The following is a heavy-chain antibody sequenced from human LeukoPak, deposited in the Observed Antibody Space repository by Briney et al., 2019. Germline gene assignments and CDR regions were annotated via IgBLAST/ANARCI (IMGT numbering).Heavy chain of an antibody. V-gene: IGHV5-51*01. CDR1: GYSFTSYW. CDR2: IYPGDSDT. CDR3: ARPVLHDYGDLGYFDY. J-gene: IGHJ4*02. Sequence: GESLKISCKGSGYSFTSYWIGWVRQMPGKGLEWMGIIYPGDSDTRYSPSFQGQVTISADKSISTAYLQWSGLKASDTAMYYCARPVLHDYGDLGYFDYWGQGTLVTVSS. D-gene: IGHD4-17*01.